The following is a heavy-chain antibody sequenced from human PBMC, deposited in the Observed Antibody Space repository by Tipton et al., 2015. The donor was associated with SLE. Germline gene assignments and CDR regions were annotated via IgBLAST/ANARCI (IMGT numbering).Heavy chain of an antibody. D-gene: IGHD1-26*01. CDR3: ARGVGADY. V-gene: IGHV4-39*07. CDR2: INHSGST. J-gene: IGHJ4*02. Sequence: TLSLTCTVSGGSISSGSYYWSWIRQPPGKGLEWIGEINHSGSTNYNPSLKSRVTISVDTSKTQFSLKLSSVTAADTAMYYCARGVGADYWGQGTLVTVSS. CDR1: GGSISSGSYY.